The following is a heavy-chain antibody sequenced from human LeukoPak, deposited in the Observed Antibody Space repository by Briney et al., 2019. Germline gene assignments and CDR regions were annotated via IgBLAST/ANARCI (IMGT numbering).Heavy chain of an antibody. CDR1: GGSISSYY. CDR2: IYYSGST. V-gene: IGHV4-59*01. D-gene: IGHD1-26*01. Sequence: SETLSLTCTVSGGSISSYYWSWIRQPPGRGLEWIGYIYYSGSTNYNPSLKSRVTISVDTSKSQFSLKLSSVTAADTAVYYCAREIIVGATDYWFDPWGQGTLVTVSS. CDR3: AREIIVGATDYWFDP. J-gene: IGHJ5*02.